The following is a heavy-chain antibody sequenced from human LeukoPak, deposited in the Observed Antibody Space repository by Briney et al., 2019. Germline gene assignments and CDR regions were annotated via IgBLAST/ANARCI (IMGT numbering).Heavy chain of an antibody. D-gene: IGHD4-23*01. CDR3: AKRGGGGNPTDGAFDI. CDR1: GGSLSSGDYY. Sequence: PSETLSLTCTVSGGSLSSGDYYWSWIRQPPGKGLEWIGFIYYSGSTYYNPSLKSRATISVDTSKNQFSLKLSSVTAADTAVYYCAKRGGGGNPTDGAFDIWGQGTMVTVSS. J-gene: IGHJ3*02. CDR2: IYYSGST. V-gene: IGHV4-30-4*01.